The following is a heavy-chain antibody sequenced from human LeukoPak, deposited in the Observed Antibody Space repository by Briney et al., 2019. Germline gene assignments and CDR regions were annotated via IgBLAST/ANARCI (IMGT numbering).Heavy chain of an antibody. Sequence: PSETLSLTCTVSGGSISSGSYYWSWIRQPAGKGLEWIGRIYTSGSTNYNPSLKSRVTISVDTSKSQFSLKLSSVTAADTAVYYCARERVWGYYDSSGYFDYWGQGTLVTVSS. D-gene: IGHD3-22*01. CDR3: ARERVWGYYDSSGYFDY. CDR1: GGSISSGSYY. J-gene: IGHJ4*02. CDR2: IYTSGST. V-gene: IGHV4-61*02.